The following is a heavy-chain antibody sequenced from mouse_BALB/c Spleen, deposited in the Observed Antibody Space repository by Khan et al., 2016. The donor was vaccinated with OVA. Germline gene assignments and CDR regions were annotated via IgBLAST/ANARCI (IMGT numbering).Heavy chain of an antibody. CDR1: GYTFSSYW. CDR3: ARRKARIDY. CDR2: ILPGSGST. V-gene: IGHV1-9*01. J-gene: IGHJ2*01. Sequence: QVQLQQSEAEVMKPGASEKISCNATGYTFSSYWIEWVKKKPGHCLGWIGAILPGSGSTKYDEKFKGKATVTDDTFSNKAYMQHSSLTSEDSDVYDCARRKARIDYWGQGTTLPVSS.